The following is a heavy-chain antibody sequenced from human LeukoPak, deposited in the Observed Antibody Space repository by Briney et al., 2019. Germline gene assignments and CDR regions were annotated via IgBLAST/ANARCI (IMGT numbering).Heavy chain of an antibody. J-gene: IGHJ4*02. CDR3: ARGDTYYDILTGYHYFDY. Sequence: GGSLRLSCAASGFTFSSYAMSWVRQAPGKGLEWVANINQDGSEKYYVDSVKGRFTISRDNAKNSLYLQMNSLRAEDTAVYYCARGDTYYDILTGYHYFDYWGQGTLVTVSS. CDR2: INQDGSEK. V-gene: IGHV3-7*01. CDR1: GFTFSSYA. D-gene: IGHD3-9*01.